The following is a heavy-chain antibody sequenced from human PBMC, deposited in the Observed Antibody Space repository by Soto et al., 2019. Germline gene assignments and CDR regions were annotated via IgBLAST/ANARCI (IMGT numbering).Heavy chain of an antibody. CDR2: IIPIFGTA. V-gene: IGHV1-69*13. D-gene: IGHD5-12*01. Sequence: SVKVSCKASGGSFSSYAISWVRQAPGQGLEWMGGIIPIFGTANYAQKFQGRVTITADESTSTAYMELSSLRSEDTAVYYCARMMATQGKGAFDIWGQGTMVTVSS. CDR1: GGSFSSYA. J-gene: IGHJ3*02. CDR3: ARMMATQGKGAFDI.